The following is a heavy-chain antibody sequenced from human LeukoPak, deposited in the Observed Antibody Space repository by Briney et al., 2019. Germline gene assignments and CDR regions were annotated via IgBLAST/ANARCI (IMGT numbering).Heavy chain of an antibody. J-gene: IGHJ6*04. CDR1: GGPINSCY. V-gene: IGHV4-59*01. CDR3: ARASSWYYYYYGMDV. CDR2: IYYSGST. D-gene: IGHD6-13*01. Sequence: SETLSLTCTVSGGPINSCYWSWIRQPPRKGLEGVGYIYYSGSTNYNPSLKSRVTISVATSKNQFSLKLSSVTAADTAVYYCARASSWYYYYYGMDVWGKGTTVTVSS.